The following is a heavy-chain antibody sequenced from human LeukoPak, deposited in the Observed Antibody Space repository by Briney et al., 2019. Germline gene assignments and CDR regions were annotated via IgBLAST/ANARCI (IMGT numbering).Heavy chain of an antibody. V-gene: IGHV3-30*02. Sequence: GGSLRLSCAASGFTFSSDAKHWVRQAPGKGLEWVAIILGDGSKKYYTDSVRGRFTISRDNSKNTLYLQMNSLRDEDTAVYYCVKDRASHWTFDYWGQGTLVTVSS. CDR2: ILGDGSKK. CDR3: VKDRASHWTFDY. CDR1: GFTFSSDA. D-gene: IGHD1-1*01. J-gene: IGHJ4*02.